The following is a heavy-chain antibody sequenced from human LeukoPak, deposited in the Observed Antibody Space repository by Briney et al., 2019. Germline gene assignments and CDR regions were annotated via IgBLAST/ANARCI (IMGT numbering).Heavy chain of an antibody. CDR3: ARSLLGAAANLLDY. D-gene: IGHD6-13*01. J-gene: IGHJ4*02. Sequence: ASVKVSCKASGYTFASYYMHWVRQAPGQGLEWMGWISAYNGNTNYAQKLQGRVTMTTDTSTSTAYMELRSLRSDDTAVYYCARSLLGAAANLLDYWGQGTLVTVSS. CDR2: ISAYNGNT. CDR1: GYTFASYY. V-gene: IGHV1-18*04.